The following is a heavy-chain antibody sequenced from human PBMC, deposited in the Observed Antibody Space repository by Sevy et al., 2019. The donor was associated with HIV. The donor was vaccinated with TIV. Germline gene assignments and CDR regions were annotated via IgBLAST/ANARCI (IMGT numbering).Heavy chain of an antibody. V-gene: IGHV3-30-3*01. D-gene: IGHD3-9*01. CDR1: GFSLNTYW. J-gene: IGHJ4*02. CDR2: ISYDGSNK. Sequence: GGSLRLSCAASGFSLNTYWMSWVRQAPGKGLEWVAVISYDGSNKYYADSVKGRFTISRDNSKNTLYLQMNSLRAEDTAVYYCARGRFDDILTNPFDYWGQGTLVTVSS. CDR3: ARGRFDDILTNPFDY.